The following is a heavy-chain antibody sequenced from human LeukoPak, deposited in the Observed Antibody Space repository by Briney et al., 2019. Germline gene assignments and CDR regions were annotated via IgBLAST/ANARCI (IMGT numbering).Heavy chain of an antibody. V-gene: IGHV3-23*01. D-gene: IGHD6-13*01. J-gene: IGHJ4*02. CDR2: ISGSGGST. CDR1: GFTFSSYA. Sequence: GGSLRLSCAASGFTFSSYAMSWVRQAPGKGLEWVSTISGSGGSTYSADSVKGRFTISRDTSKNTLYLQMNSLRAEDTAVYYCAKAWAAAGTFDSWGQGTLVTVSS. CDR3: AKAWAAAGTFDS.